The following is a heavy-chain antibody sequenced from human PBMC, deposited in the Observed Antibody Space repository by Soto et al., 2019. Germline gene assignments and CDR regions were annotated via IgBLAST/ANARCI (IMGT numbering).Heavy chain of an antibody. CDR1: GGSFSGYY. CDR2: INHSGST. D-gene: IGHD6-13*01. Sequence: QVQLQQWGAGLLKPSETLSLTCAVYGGSFSGYYWSWIRQPPGKGLEWMGEINHSGSTNYNPSLKGRVTISVDTSKNQFPLKLSSVTAADTAVYSCARGGLQYSSSWFNWFDPWGQGTLVTVSS. V-gene: IGHV4-34*01. CDR3: ARGGLQYSSSWFNWFDP. J-gene: IGHJ5*02.